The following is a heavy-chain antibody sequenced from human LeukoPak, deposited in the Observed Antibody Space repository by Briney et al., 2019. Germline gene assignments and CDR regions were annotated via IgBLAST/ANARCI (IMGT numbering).Heavy chain of an antibody. Sequence: SQTLSLTCTVSGGSISSGGYYWSWIRQHPAKGLEWIGYIYYSGSTYYNPSLRSRVTISVDTSKNQFSLKLSSVTAADTALYYCATLTTTYFDYWGQGTLVTVSS. CDR2: IYYSGST. V-gene: IGHV4-31*03. CDR3: ATLTTTYFDY. J-gene: IGHJ4*02. CDR1: GGSISSGGYY. D-gene: IGHD4/OR15-4a*01.